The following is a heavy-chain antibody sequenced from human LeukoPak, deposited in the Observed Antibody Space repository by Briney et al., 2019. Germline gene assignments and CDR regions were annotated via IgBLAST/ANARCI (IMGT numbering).Heavy chain of an antibody. V-gene: IGHV3-30-3*01. J-gene: IGHJ4*02. D-gene: IGHD3-16*01. CDR2: ISFDGSNK. CDR1: GFTFSSYA. Sequence: GGSLRLSCAASGFTFSSYAMHWVRQAPGKGLEWVAVISFDGSNKYYAESVKGRFTISRDNSKNTLYLQMNGLRPEDTAVYYCARDLLKVEAATSAAGDWGQGTLVTVSS. CDR3: ARDLLKVEAATSAAGD.